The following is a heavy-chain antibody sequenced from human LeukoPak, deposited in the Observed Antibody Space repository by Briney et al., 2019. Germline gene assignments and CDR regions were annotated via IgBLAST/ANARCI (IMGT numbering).Heavy chain of an antibody. D-gene: IGHD6-13*01. CDR3: ARDLSVGSSWYGGYYYYYMDV. CDR1: GGSISSYY. J-gene: IGHJ6*03. Sequence: SETLSLTCTVSGGSISSYYWSWIRQPAGKGLEWIGRIYTSGSTNYNPSLKSRVTMSVDTSKNQFSLKLSSVTAADTAVYYCARDLSVGSSWYGGYYYYYMDVWGKGTTVTISS. CDR2: IYTSGST. V-gene: IGHV4-4*07.